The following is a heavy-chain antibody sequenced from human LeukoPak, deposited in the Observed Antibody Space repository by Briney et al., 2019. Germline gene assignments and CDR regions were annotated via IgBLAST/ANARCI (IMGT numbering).Heavy chain of an antibody. CDR2: ISAYNGNT. V-gene: IGHV1-18*01. CDR3: ARDTGSGTSCYRRWDY. D-gene: IGHD2-2*01. CDR1: GYTFTSYG. Sequence: ASVKVSCKASGYTFTSYGISWVRQAPGQGLEWMGWISAYNGNTNYAQKLQGRVTMTTDTSTSTAYMELRSLRSDDTAVYYCARDTGSGTSCYRRWDYWGQGTLVTVSS. J-gene: IGHJ4*02.